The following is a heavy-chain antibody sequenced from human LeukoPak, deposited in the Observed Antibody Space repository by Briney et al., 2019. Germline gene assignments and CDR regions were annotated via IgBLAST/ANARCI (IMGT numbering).Heavy chain of an antibody. J-gene: IGHJ4*02. CDR3: ARRGGWQQPNYFDY. V-gene: IGHV4-38-2*02. Sequence: SETLSLTCTVSGYSISSGYYWGWIRQPPGKGLEWTGSIDHSGSTYYNPSLKSRITISVDTSKNQFSLKLSSVTAADTAVYYCARRGGWQQPNYFDYWGQGTLVTVSS. D-gene: IGHD6-13*01. CDR1: GYSISSGYY. CDR2: IDHSGST.